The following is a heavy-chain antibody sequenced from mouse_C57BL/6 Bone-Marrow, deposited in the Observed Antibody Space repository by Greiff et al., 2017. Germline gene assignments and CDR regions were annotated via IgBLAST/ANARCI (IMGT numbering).Heavy chain of an antibody. CDR2: INPSSGYT. Sequence: VQLQQSGAELARPGASVKMSCKASGYTFTSYTMHWVKQRPGQGLEWIGYINPSSGYTKYNQKFKDKATLTADKSSSPAYMQLSSLTSEDSAVYYCARSKDYDRRYFDYWGQDTTLTVSS. CDR1: GYTFTSYT. V-gene: IGHV1-4*01. CDR3: ARSKDYDRRYFDY. D-gene: IGHD2-4*01. J-gene: IGHJ2*01.